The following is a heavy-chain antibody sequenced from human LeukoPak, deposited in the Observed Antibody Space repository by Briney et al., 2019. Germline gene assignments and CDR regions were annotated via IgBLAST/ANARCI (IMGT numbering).Heavy chain of an antibody. J-gene: IGHJ4*02. D-gene: IGHD3-10*01. Sequence: SETLSLTCTVSGDSFRTFYWSWLRQPPGKGLEWIGFVFHTGSTNYTPSLKSRITMSVESSKNQFSLKVTSVTAADTAVYYCARGAASVVRGDVHFDSWGQGTLVTVSS. CDR3: ARGAASVVRGDVHFDS. CDR1: GDSFRTFY. V-gene: IGHV4-59*01. CDR2: VFHTGST.